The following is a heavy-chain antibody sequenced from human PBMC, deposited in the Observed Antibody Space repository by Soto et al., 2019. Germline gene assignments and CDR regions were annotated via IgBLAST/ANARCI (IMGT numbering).Heavy chain of an antibody. J-gene: IGHJ4*02. CDR3: TTDLYSFGKPNFDY. CDR2: IKSKTARGTT. D-gene: IGHD5-18*01. Sequence: EVQLVESGGGLVKPGGSLRLSCAASGFTFSNAWMNWVGQAPGKGLEWVGRIKSKTARGTTDYAAPVKGRFTVSRDDSKNTLYLQMNSLKPEDTAVYYCTTDLYSFGKPNFDYWGQGTLVTVSS. V-gene: IGHV3-15*07. CDR1: GFTFSNAW.